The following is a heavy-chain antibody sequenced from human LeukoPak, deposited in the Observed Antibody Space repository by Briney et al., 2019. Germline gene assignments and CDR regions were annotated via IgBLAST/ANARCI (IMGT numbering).Heavy chain of an antibody. J-gene: IGHJ4*02. CDR1: GGSISSYY. CDR2: INYSGST. CDR3: ARVRWGATVRLAVAGGFDY. Sequence: PSETLSLTCTVSGGSISSYYWSWIRQPPGKGLEWIGYINYSGSTNYNPSLKSRVTISVDTSKNQFSLKLSSVTAADTAVYYCARVRWGATVRLAVAGGFDYWGQGTLVTVSS. V-gene: IGHV4-59*01. D-gene: IGHD6-19*01.